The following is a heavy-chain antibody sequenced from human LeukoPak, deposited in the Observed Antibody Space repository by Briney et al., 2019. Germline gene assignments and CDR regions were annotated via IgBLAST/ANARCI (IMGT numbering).Heavy chain of an antibody. V-gene: IGHV3-66*01. CDR2: IYSDGTT. Sequence: PGGSLRLSCVVSGLTVSNNYMSWVRQAPGKGLEWVSVIYSDGTTRNADSVKGRFTISRDNSKNTVYLQMNSLRADDTAVYYCARDVWTGAAVSDYWGQGTLVTVS. CDR1: GLTVSNNY. CDR3: ARDVWTGAAVSDY. J-gene: IGHJ4*02. D-gene: IGHD6-25*01.